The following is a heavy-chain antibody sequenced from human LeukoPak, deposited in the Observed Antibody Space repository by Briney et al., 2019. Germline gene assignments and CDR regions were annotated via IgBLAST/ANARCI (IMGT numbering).Heavy chain of an antibody. CDR3: ARAPLVVVHDAFDI. V-gene: IGHV4-34*01. J-gene: IGHJ3*02. CDR1: GGSFSGYY. Sequence: ASETLSLTCAVYGGSFSGYYWSWIRQPPGRGLEWIGEINHSGSTNYNPSLKSRVTISVDTSKNQFSLKLSSVTAADTAVYYCARAPLVVVHDAFDIWAKGQWSPSLQ. D-gene: IGHD3-22*01. CDR2: INHSGST.